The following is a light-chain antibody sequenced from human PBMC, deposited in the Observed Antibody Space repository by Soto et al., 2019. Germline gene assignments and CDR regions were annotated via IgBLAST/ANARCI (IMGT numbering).Light chain of an antibody. Sequence: DIQMTQSPSSLSASVGDRVTITCRASRSVNNYLHWYQQKAGQAPKLLIYAASNLQSGVPSRFSGRGSGTDFTLTVESLQPEDFATYYCQQGYSNPWTFGQGTKV. CDR2: AAS. J-gene: IGKJ1*01. V-gene: IGKV1-39*01. CDR3: QQGYSNPWT. CDR1: RSVNNY.